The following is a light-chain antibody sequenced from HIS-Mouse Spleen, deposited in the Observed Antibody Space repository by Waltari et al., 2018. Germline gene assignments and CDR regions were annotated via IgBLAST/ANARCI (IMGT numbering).Light chain of an antibody. J-gene: IGKJ2*01. CDR1: QSVSSN. CDR3: QQYNNWTYT. CDR2: GAS. Sequence: EIVMTQSPATLSVYPGERATLSCRASQSVSSNLAWYQQTPGQDPRLHIYGASTMATGIPARFSGSGSGTEFTLTIGSMQSEDFAVYYCQQYNNWTYTFGQGTKREIK. V-gene: IGKV3-15*01.